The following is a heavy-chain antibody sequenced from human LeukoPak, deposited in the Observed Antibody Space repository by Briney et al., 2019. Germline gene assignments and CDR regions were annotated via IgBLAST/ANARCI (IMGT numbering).Heavy chain of an antibody. D-gene: IGHD3-10*01. V-gene: IGHV4-59*08. Sequence: SETLSLTCTVAGGSISSYYWSWIRQPPGKGLEWIGYIYYSGSTNYNPSLKSRVTISVDTSKNQFSLKLSSVTAADTAVYYCARHPNYYGSGSRNWFDPWGQGTLVAVSS. J-gene: IGHJ5*02. CDR2: IYYSGST. CDR3: ARHPNYYGSGSRNWFDP. CDR1: GGSISSYY.